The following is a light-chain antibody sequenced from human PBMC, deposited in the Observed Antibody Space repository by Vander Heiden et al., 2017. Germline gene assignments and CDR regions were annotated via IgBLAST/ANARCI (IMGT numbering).Light chain of an antibody. V-gene: IGLV8-61*01. CDR2: STN. CDR3: VLYMGSGTWV. CDR1: SGSVSTSYY. Sequence: QTVVTQEPSFSVSPGGTVTLTCGLSSGSVSTSYYPSWYQQTPGQAQRTLIYSTNTRSSGVPDRFSGSILGNKAALTITGAQADEESDYYCVLYMGSGTWVFGGGTKLTVL. J-gene: IGLJ3*02.